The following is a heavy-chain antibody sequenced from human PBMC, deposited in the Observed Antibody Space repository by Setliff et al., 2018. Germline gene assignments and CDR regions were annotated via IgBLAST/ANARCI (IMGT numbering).Heavy chain of an antibody. J-gene: IGHJ4*02. D-gene: IGHD3-22*01. CDR2: INAGNGNT. CDR3: ATIYDSSGHFYPDY. CDR1: GYTFTGYA. V-gene: IGHV1-3*01. Sequence: GASVKVSCKASGYTFTGYAMHWVRQAPGQRLEWMGWINAGNGNTKYSQKFQGRVTITTDESTSTAYMELSSLRSEDTAVYYCATIYDSSGHFYPDYWGQGTLVTVSS.